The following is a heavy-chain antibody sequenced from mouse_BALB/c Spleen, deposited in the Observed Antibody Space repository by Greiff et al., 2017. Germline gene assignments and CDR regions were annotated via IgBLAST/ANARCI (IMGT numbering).Heavy chain of an antibody. J-gene: IGHJ3*01. CDR1: GFNIKDTY. CDR2: IDPANGNT. V-gene: IGHV14-3*02. Sequence: VQLQQSGAELVKPGASVKLSCTASGFNIKDTYMHWVKQRPEQGLEWIGRIDPANGNTKYDPKFQGKATITADTSSNTAYLQLSSLTSEDTAVYYCAAHYYGYGFAYWGQGTLVTVSA. D-gene: IGHD1-2*01. CDR3: AAHYYGYGFAY.